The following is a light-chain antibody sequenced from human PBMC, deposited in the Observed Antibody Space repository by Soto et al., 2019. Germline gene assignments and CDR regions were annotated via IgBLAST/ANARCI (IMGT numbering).Light chain of an antibody. CDR2: GAS. CDR1: HSISTN. J-gene: IGKJ1*01. Sequence: IVMKDSPATLSVSAGEIASLPFRASHSISTNLAWYQQKPGQAPRLLIYGASTRATGIPARFSGSGSETEFTLTISSLQSEDFAVYYCQQYNNWPRTFGQGTKVDIK. CDR3: QQYNNWPRT. V-gene: IGKV3-15*01.